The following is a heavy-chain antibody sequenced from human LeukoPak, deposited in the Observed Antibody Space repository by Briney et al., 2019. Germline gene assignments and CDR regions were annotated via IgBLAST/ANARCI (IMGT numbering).Heavy chain of an antibody. CDR1: GGTFSSYA. Sequence: SVKVSCKASGGTFSSYAISWVRQAPGQGLEWMGGIIPIFGTANYAQKFQGRVTITADESTSTAYMELSSLRSEDTAVYYCARDGYCSGGSCYWFDPWGQGTQVTVSS. J-gene: IGHJ5*02. CDR2: IIPIFGTA. V-gene: IGHV1-69*01. CDR3: ARDGYCSGGSCYWFDP. D-gene: IGHD2-15*01.